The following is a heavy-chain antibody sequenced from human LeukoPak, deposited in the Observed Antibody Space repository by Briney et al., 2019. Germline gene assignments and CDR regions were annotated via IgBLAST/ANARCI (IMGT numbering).Heavy chain of an antibody. CDR3: ARDGPDGYNYYYYYGMDV. CDR1: GGSISSYY. J-gene: IGHJ6*02. Sequence: ASETVSLTCSVPGGSISSYYWSWIRQPPGKGLEWIGYIYYSGSTNYNPSLKSRVTISVDTSKNQFSLKLSSVTAADTAVYYCARDGPDGYNYYYYYGMDVWGQGTTVTVSS. CDR2: IYYSGST. V-gene: IGHV4-59*01. D-gene: IGHD5-24*01.